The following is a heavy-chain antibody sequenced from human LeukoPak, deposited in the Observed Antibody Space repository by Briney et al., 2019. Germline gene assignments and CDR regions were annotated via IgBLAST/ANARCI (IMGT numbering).Heavy chain of an antibody. Sequence: GASVKVSCKASGGTFSSYAISWVRQAPGQGLEWMGGIIPIFGTANYAQKFQGRVTITADKSTSTDYMELSSLRCEDTAVYYCARAGSGWFGESDDAFDIWGQGTMVTVSS. CDR2: IIPIFGTA. V-gene: IGHV1-69*06. J-gene: IGHJ3*02. D-gene: IGHD3-10*01. CDR3: ARAGSGWFGESDDAFDI. CDR1: GGTFSSYA.